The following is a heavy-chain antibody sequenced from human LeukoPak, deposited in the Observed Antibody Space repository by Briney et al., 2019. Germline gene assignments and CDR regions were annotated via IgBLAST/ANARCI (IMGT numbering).Heavy chain of an antibody. CDR2: ISYDGSNK. J-gene: IGHJ4*02. CDR3: AKDRVLGDY. V-gene: IGHV3-30*18. D-gene: IGHD2-8*01. CDR1: GFTFSSYG. Sequence: GGSLRLSCAASGFTFSSYGMHWVRQAPGKGLEWVAVISYDGSNKYYADSVKGRFTTSRDNSKNTLYLQMNSLRAEDTAVYYCAKDRVLGDYWGQGTLVTVSS.